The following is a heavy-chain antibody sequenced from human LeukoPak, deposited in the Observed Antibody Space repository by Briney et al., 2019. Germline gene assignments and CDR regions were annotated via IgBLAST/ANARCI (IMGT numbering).Heavy chain of an antibody. CDR1: GYTFPGYY. CDR3: AREIAARQPT. Sequence: GASVKVSCKASGYTFPGYYMRWVRQAPGQGLEWMGWINPNSGGTNYAQKFQGRVTMTRDTSISTAYMELSRLRSDDTAVYYCAREIAARQPTWGQGTLVTVSS. V-gene: IGHV1-2*02. J-gene: IGHJ4*02. D-gene: IGHD6-6*01. CDR2: INPNSGGT.